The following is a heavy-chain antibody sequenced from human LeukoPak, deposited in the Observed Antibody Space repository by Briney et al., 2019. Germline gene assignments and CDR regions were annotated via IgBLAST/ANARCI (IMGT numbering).Heavy chain of an antibody. Sequence: GGSLRLSCAASGFTFSSYAMHWVRQAPGKGLEYVSAISSNGGSTYYANSVKGRFTISRDNSKNTLYLQMGRLRAEDMAVYYCARVEGYGSGSYTDWGQGTLVTVSS. D-gene: IGHD3-10*01. CDR1: GFTFSSYA. CDR2: ISSNGGST. CDR3: ARVEGYGSGSYTD. V-gene: IGHV3-64*01. J-gene: IGHJ4*02.